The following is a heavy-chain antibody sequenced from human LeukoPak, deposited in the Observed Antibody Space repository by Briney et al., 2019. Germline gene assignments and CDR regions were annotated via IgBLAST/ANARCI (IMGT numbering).Heavy chain of an antibody. D-gene: IGHD2-15*01. V-gene: IGHV3-23*01. Sequence: GGSLRLSCAASGFTFSSYAMSWVGQAPGKGLESVSAISGSGGRTYYADSVKGRLTISRDNSKNTLYLQMNSLRAEDTAVYYCNSLGGPWGQGTLVTVSS. J-gene: IGHJ5*02. CDR2: ISGSGGRT. CDR1: GFTFSSYA. CDR3: NSLGGP.